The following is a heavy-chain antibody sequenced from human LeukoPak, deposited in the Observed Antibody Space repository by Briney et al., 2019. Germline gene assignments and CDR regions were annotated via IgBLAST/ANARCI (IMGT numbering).Heavy chain of an antibody. V-gene: IGHV1-2*06. Sequence: GASGKVSCKASGYTFTGYYVHWVRQAPGQGLEWMGRINPNSGGTNYAQKFQGRVTMTRDTSISTAYMELSRLRSDDTAVYYCARDLGIFGVVSAYWGQGTLVTVSS. CDR3: ARDLGIFGVVSAY. CDR1: GYTFTGYY. J-gene: IGHJ4*02. CDR2: INPNSGGT. D-gene: IGHD3-3*01.